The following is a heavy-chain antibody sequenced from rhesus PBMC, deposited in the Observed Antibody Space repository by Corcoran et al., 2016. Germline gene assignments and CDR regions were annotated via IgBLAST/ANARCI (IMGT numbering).Heavy chain of an antibody. CDR2: ISNGGGCT. V-gene: IGHV3S5*01. Sequence: EVQLVESGGGLVQPGGSLRLSCAASGFTFSSYGMSWVRQAPGKGLEWVSYISNGGGCTYCADPVQGRFTISRDTSKHTLYLQRTGLRAEDTALYYCAKEGNYGSSHFDYWGQGVLVTVSS. D-gene: IGHD4-29*01. CDR3: AKEGNYGSSHFDY. CDR1: GFTFSSYG. J-gene: IGHJ4*01.